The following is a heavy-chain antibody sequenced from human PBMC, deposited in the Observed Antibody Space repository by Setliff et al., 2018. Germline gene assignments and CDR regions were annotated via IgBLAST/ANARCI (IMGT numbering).Heavy chain of an antibody. Sequence: PGGSLRLSCVASGFTFSRYWMSWVRQVPGKGLEWVATINWDGRTTAYRGSVRGRFTISRDNAKNSLYLQMNSLRAEDTAMYYCGRDLAAGKGPVDYWGQGTLVTVSS. CDR2: INWDGRTT. V-gene: IGHV3-20*04. CDR3: GRDLAAGKGPVDY. CDR1: GFTFSRYW. J-gene: IGHJ4*02. D-gene: IGHD6-13*01.